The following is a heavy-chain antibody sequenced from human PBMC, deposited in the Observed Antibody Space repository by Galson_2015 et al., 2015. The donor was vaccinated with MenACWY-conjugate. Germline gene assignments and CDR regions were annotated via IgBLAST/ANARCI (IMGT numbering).Heavy chain of an antibody. V-gene: IGHV4-59*01. CDR3: VRLPQDYCGGISCHGWFDP. J-gene: IGHJ5*02. D-gene: IGHD2-21*01. Sequence: ETLSLTCTVSGVSISAYYWSWIRQPPGKALEWVGNIFYTGSAKYNPTLKSRVTISLDTSTSQFSLKLISVTTADTAVYYCVRLPQDYCGGISCHGWFDPWGQGTLVTVSS. CDR1: GVSISAYY. CDR2: IFYTGSA.